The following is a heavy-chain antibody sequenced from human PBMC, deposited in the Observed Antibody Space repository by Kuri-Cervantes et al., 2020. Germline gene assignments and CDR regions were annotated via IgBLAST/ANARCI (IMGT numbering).Heavy chain of an antibody. CDR3: ASTNIVGGDY. Sequence: GSLRLSCTVSGGSISSSSYYWGWIRQPPGKGLEWIGSIYYSGSTYYNPSLKSRVTISVDTSKNQFSLKLSFVTAADTAVYYCASTNIVGGDYWGQGTLVTVSS. D-gene: IGHD1-26*01. CDR1: GGSISSSSYY. V-gene: IGHV4-39*01. CDR2: IYYSGST. J-gene: IGHJ4*02.